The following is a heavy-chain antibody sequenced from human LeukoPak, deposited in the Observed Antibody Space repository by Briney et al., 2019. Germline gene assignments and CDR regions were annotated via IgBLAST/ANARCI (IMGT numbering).Heavy chain of an antibody. CDR2: ISSSSSYI. J-gene: IGHJ4*02. CDR1: GFTFSSYS. V-gene: IGHV3-21*01. CDR3: ARLVRGVLSD. D-gene: IGHD6-6*01. Sequence: GGSLRLSCAASGFTFSSYSMNWVRQAPGKGLEWVSSISSSSSYIYYADSVKGQFTISRDNAKNSLYLQMNSLRAEDTAVYYCARLVRGVLSDWGQGTLVTVSS.